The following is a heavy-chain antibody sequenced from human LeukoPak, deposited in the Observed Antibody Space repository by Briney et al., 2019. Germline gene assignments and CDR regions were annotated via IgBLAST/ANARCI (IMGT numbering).Heavy chain of an antibody. CDR1: GFTVSSNY. V-gene: IGHV3-66*01. D-gene: IGHD3-10*01. CDR2: IYSGGST. Sequence: GGSLRLSCAASGFTVSSNYMSWVRQAPGKGLEWVSGIYSGGSTYYADSVKGRFTISRDNSKNTLYLQMNSLRAEDTAVYYCAREGGDTMVRGLYYYGMDVWGQGTTVTVSS. J-gene: IGHJ6*02. CDR3: AREGGDTMVRGLYYYGMDV.